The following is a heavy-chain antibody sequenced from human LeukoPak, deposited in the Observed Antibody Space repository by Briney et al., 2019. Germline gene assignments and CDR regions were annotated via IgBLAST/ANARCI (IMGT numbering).Heavy chain of an antibody. J-gene: IGHJ4*02. CDR2: ISSSSSYT. CDR3: ARGGADYVIGY. V-gene: IGHV3-11*06. CDR1: GFTFSDYY. Sequence: PGGSLRLSCAASGFTFSDYYMSWIRQAPGKGLEWISFISSSSSYTNYADSVKGRFTISRDNTKNSLYLQMSNLRAEDTAVYYCARGGADYVIGYWGQGTLVTVSS. D-gene: IGHD4-17*01.